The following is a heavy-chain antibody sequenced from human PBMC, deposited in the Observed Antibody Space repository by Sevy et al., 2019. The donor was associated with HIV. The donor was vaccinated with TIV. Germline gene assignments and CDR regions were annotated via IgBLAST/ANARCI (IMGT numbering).Heavy chain of an antibody. J-gene: IGHJ4*02. D-gene: IGHD3-10*01. V-gene: IGHV3-23*01. CDR3: ARRFASGSYYLDN. CDR1: GFTFNTYV. CDR2: IYASGDST. Sequence: GGSLRLSCVASGFTFNTYVMTWVRQAPGKGLEWVSAIYASGDSTYYADSVKGRFTVSRDNSKNTVYLQMNSLRAEDTAIYYCARRFASGSYYLDNWGQGTLVTVSS.